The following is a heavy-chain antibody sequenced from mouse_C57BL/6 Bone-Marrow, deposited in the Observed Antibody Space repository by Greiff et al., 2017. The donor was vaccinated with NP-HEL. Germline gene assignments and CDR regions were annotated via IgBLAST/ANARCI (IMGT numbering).Heavy chain of an antibody. J-gene: IGHJ2*01. CDR1: GFTFSSYG. Sequence: EVKLEESGGDLVKPGGSLKLSCAASGFTFSSYGMSWVRQTPDKRLEWVATISSGGSYTYYPDSVRGRFTISRDNAKNTLYLQMSSLKSEDTAMYYCARAFITTADYWGQGTTLTVSS. CDR3: ARAFITTADY. V-gene: IGHV5-6*02. CDR2: ISSGGSYT. D-gene: IGHD1-1*01.